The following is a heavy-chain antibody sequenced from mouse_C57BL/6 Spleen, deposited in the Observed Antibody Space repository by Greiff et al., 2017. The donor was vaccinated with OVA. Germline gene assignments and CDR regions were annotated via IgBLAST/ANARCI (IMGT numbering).Heavy chain of an antibody. CDR1: GYTFTSYG. CDR2: IYPRSGNT. D-gene: IGHD3-2*02. J-gene: IGHJ2*01. V-gene: IGHV1-81*01. CDR3: ARDSSGYPDY. Sequence: LQESGAELARPGASVKLSCKASGYTFTSYGISWVKQRTGQGLEWIGEIYPRSGNTYYNEKFKGKATLTADKSSSTAYMELRSLTSEDSAVYFCARDSSGYPDYWGQGTTLTVSS.